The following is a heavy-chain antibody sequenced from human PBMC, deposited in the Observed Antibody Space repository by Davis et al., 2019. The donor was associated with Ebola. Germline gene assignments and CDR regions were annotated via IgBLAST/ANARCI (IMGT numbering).Heavy chain of an antibody. Sequence: SVKVSCKASGYTFTSYDINWVRQAPGQGLEWMGGIIPMFGTAYYTQKFPGRITITADESTTTAYMELSSLRSEDTAVYYCARGPTDPSGGWGQGTLVTVSS. CDR1: GYTFTSYD. V-gene: IGHV1-69*13. D-gene: IGHD3-16*01. J-gene: IGHJ4*02. CDR2: IIPMFGTA. CDR3: ARGPTDPSGG.